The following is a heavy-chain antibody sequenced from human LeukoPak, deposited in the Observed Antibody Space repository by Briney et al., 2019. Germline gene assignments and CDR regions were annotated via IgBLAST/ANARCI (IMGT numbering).Heavy chain of an antibody. V-gene: IGHV3-30*18. CDR2: ISYDGSNK. D-gene: IGHD3-3*01. Sequence: PGGSLRLSCAASGFTFSNYGMHWVRQAPGKGLEWVAVISYDGSNKYYADSVKGRFTISRDNSKNTLYLQMNSLRAEDTAVYYCAKDRTYDFWSGYSFDYWGQGTLVTVSS. CDR1: GFTFSNYG. CDR3: AKDRTYDFWSGYSFDY. J-gene: IGHJ4*02.